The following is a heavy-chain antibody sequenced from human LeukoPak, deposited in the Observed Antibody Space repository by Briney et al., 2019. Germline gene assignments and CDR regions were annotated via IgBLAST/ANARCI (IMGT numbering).Heavy chain of an antibody. V-gene: IGHV4-39*07. CDR1: SGSISTSNYY. J-gene: IGHJ6*03. CDR2: IFYSGST. D-gene: IGHD2-15*01. Sequence: KTSETLSLTCTVSSGSISTSNYYWGWVRQPPGKALEWIGNIFYSGSTYYSPSLKGRVTISLDTSKNQFSLKLTSVTAADTAVYYCARTMEGYCSGGSCYQYSYYMDVWGKGTTVTVSS. CDR3: ARTMEGYCSGGSCYQYSYYMDV.